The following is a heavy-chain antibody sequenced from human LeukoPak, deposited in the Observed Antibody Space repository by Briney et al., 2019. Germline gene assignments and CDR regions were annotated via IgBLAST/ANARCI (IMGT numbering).Heavy chain of an antibody. V-gene: IGHV3-30*02. CDR2: IRYDGSNK. J-gene: IGHJ4*02. CDR3: AKDAYGSGSYLPPFDY. D-gene: IGHD3-10*01. CDR1: GFTFSSYG. Sequence: GGSLRLSCAASGFTFSSYGMHWVRQAPGKGLEWVAFIRYDGSNKYYADSVKGRFTISRDNSKNTLYLQMNSLRAEDTAVHYCAKDAYGSGSYLPPFDYWGQGTLVTVSS.